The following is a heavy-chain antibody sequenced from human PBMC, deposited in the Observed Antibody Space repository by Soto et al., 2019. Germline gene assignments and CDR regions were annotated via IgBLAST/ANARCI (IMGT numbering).Heavy chain of an antibody. V-gene: IGHV4-59*01. CDR2: IYYSGNT. CDR3: ARVGLGAGWKFGS. D-gene: IGHD1-1*01. CDR1: GGLISNYY. Sequence: SETLSLTCTVSGGLISNYYWTWVRQPPGKGLEWIGYIYYSGNTNYNPSLKSRVTISVDPSNNDFSLELSSVTAADTAVYYCARVGLGAGWKFGSWGQGTLVTVSS. J-gene: IGHJ5*01.